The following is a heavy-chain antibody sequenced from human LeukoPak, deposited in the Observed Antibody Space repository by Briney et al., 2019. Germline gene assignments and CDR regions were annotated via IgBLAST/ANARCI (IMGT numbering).Heavy chain of an antibody. J-gene: IGHJ6*02. CDR1: GFTFSSYA. Sequence: AGGSLRLSFAASGFTFSSYAMSWVRQAPGKGLEWVSAISGGGGSTYYADSVKGRFTISRDNSKNTLYLQMNSLRAEDTAVYYCARGDTPSGEYYYYGMDVWGQGTTVTVSS. V-gene: IGHV3-23*01. CDR3: ARGDTPSGEYYYYGMDV. CDR2: ISGGGGST. D-gene: IGHD5-18*01.